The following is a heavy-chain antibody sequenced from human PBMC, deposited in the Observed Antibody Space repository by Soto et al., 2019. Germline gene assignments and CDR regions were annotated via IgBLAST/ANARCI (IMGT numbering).Heavy chain of an antibody. CDR2: ISYDESNK. V-gene: IGHV3-30-3*01. CDR3: ARDSLLAVPGRLDY. J-gene: IGHJ4*02. D-gene: IGHD6-13*01. Sequence: QVQLVESGGGVVLPGRSLRLSCAASGFTFSHYAMNWLRQAPGKGLEWVALISYDESNKYYADSVKGRFTISRDNSKNTLYLQMSSLRPDDTAVYYCARDSLLAVPGRLDYWGPGTLVTVSS. CDR1: GFTFSHYA.